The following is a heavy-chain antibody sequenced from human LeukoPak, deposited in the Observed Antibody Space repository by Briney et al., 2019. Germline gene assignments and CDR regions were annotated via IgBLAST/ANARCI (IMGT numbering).Heavy chain of an antibody. CDR2: IGTAGDT. V-gene: IGHV3-13*01. CDR1: GFTFRTYS. CDR3: ARQRDWSDAFDI. J-gene: IGHJ3*02. Sequence: SGGSLRLSCAASGFTFRTYSIHWVRQATGKGLEWVSAIGTAGDTYYPGSVKGRFTISRENAKNSLYLQMNSLRAGDTAVYYCARQRDWSDAFDIWGQGTMVTVSS. D-gene: IGHD3-9*01.